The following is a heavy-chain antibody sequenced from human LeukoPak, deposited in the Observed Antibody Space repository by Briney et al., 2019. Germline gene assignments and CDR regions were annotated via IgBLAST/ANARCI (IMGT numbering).Heavy chain of an antibody. CDR3: ARRRGAYFDY. CDR2: INSDGSST. J-gene: IGHJ4*02. Sequence: GGSLRLSCAASGFTFSSYAMSWVRQAPGKGLEWVSRINSDGSSTSYADSVKGRFTISRDNAKNTLYLQMNSLRAEDTAVYYCARRRGAYFDYWGQGTLVTVSS. D-gene: IGHD1-26*01. CDR1: GFTFSSYA. V-gene: IGHV3-74*01.